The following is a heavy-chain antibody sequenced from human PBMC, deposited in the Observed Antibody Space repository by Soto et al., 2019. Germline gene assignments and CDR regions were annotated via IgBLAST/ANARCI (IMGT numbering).Heavy chain of an antibody. Sequence: SVKVSCKASGGTFSIYAISWVRQAPGQGLEWMGGIIPIFGTANYAQKFQGRVTITADESTSTAYMELSSLRSEDTAVYYCARDIVTTYYYYYGMDVWGQGTTVTVAS. CDR2: IIPIFGTA. D-gene: IGHD4-17*01. CDR1: GGTFSIYA. CDR3: ARDIVTTYYYYYGMDV. V-gene: IGHV1-69*13. J-gene: IGHJ6*02.